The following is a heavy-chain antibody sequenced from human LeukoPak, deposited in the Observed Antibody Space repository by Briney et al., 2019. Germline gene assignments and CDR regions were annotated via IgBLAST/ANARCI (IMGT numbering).Heavy chain of an antibody. J-gene: IGHJ4*02. Sequence: PGGSLRLSCAASGFTFDDYAMHWVRQAPGKGLEWVSLISWDGGSTYYADSVKGRFTISRDNSKNSLYLQMNSLRVEDTALYYCAKDIGQWLGIDYWGQGTLVTVSS. CDR1: GFTFDDYA. V-gene: IGHV3-43D*04. CDR3: AKDIGQWLGIDY. D-gene: IGHD6-19*01. CDR2: ISWDGGST.